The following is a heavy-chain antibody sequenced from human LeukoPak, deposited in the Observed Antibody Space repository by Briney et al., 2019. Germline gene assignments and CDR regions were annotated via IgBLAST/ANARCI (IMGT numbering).Heavy chain of an antibody. CDR2: IYPGDSDT. CDR1: GYDFTKYW. Sequence: GESLKISCKTSGYDFTKYWIGWVRQMPGKGLEWMGIIYPGDSDTRYRSSFEGQVTISADESISTAYLQWTSLTASDSAMYYCARGRVGSTRDDVDYWGQGTLITVSS. V-gene: IGHV5-51*01. CDR3: ARGRVGSTRDDVDY. J-gene: IGHJ4*02. D-gene: IGHD1-26*01.